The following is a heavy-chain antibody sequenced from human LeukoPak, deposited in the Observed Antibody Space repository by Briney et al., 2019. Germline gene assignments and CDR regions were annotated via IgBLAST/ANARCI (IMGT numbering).Heavy chain of an antibody. CDR3: AKLGGPNRYYYIDV. CDR2: ISSSSSYI. D-gene: IGHD4/OR15-4a*01. Sequence: GGSLRLSCAASGFTFSSYSMNWVRQAPGKGLEGVSSISSSSSYIYYADSVKGRFTIPRDNAQNSLYLQINSLRAEDTAVYYCAKLGGPNRYYYIDVWGKGTTVTISS. CDR1: GFTFSSYS. J-gene: IGHJ6*03. V-gene: IGHV3-21*04.